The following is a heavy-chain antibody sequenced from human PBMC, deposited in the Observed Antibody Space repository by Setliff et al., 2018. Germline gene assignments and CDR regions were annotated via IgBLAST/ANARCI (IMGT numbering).Heavy chain of an antibody. D-gene: IGHD5-12*01. J-gene: IGHJ3*02. Sequence: PGESLKISCVASGFTFDDYDMAWVRQAPGKGLEWVAGIKWNRGDRGYADSVNGRFTISRDNAKNSLYLQMSSLRAEDTAVYYCARESIERLRFWGSGETPDSDVFDMWGQGTMVTVSS. CDR3: ARESIERLRFWGSGETPDSDVFDM. V-gene: IGHV3-20*04. CDR2: IKWNRGDR. CDR1: GFTFDDYD.